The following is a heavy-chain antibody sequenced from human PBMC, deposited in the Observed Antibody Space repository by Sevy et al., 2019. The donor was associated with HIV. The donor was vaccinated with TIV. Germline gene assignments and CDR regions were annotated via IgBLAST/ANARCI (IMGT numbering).Heavy chain of an antibody. D-gene: IGHD5-18*01. CDR2: IKQDGSGK. CDR1: GFTFSSYW. V-gene: IGHV3-7*03. CDR3: AREMMNTAMDPGFDY. J-gene: IGHJ4*02. Sequence: GGSLRLSCAASGFTFSSYWMSWVRQAPGKGLEWVANIKQDGSGKYYVDSVKGRFTISRDNAKNSLYLQMNSLRAEDTAVYYCAREMMNTAMDPGFDYWGQGTLVTVSS.